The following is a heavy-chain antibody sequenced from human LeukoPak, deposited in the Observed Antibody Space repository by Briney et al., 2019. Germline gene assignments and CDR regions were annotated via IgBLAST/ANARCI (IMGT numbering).Heavy chain of an antibody. CDR3: ARLGPASDVNWFDP. J-gene: IGHJ5*02. D-gene: IGHD2-2*01. V-gene: IGHV4-34*01. Sequence: SETLSLTCAVYGGSLSGYYWSWIRQPPGKGLEWIGEINHSGSTNYNPSLKSRVTISVDTSKNQFSLKLSSVTAADTAVYYCARLGPASDVNWFDPWGQGTLVTVSS. CDR1: GGSLSGYY. CDR2: INHSGST.